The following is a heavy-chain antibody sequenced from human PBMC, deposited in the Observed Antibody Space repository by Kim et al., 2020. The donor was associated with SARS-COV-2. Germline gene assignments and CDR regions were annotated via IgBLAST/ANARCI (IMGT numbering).Heavy chain of an antibody. J-gene: IGHJ4*02. Sequence: SVKGRFAISRDNAKNTLYLQMNRLRAEDTAVYYGARGLRVPTGNYGDYDYWGQGTLVTVSS. D-gene: IGHD4-17*01. CDR3: ARGLRVPTGNYGDYDY. V-gene: IGHV3-66*01.